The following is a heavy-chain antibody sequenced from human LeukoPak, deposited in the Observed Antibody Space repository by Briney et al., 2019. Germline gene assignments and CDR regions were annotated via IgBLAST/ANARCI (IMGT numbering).Heavy chain of an antibody. CDR2: ISSSSSYT. D-gene: IGHD5-18*01. CDR3: ARDRDTAMVSYYYYYYGMDV. V-gene: IGHV3-11*05. CDR1: GFTFSDYY. J-gene: IGHJ6*02. Sequence: GGSLRLSCAASGFTFSDYYMSWIRQAPGKGLEWVSYISSSSSYTNYADSVKGRFTISRDNAKNSPYLQMNSLRAEDTAVYYCARDRDTAMVSYYYYYYGMDVWGQGTTVTVSS.